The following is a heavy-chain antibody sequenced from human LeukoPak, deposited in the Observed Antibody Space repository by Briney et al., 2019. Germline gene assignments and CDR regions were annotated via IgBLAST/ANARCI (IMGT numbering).Heavy chain of an antibody. D-gene: IGHD3-22*01. CDR1: GYTFTSYG. CDR2: ISAYNGNT. V-gene: IGHV1-18*01. Sequence: ASVKVSCKASGYTFTSYGISWVRQAPGQGLEWMGWISAYNGNTNYAQKLQGRVTMTTDTSTGTAYMELRSLRSDDTAVYYCARGRYYYDSSGYNFDYWGQGTLVTVSS. CDR3: ARGRYYYDSSGYNFDY. J-gene: IGHJ4*02.